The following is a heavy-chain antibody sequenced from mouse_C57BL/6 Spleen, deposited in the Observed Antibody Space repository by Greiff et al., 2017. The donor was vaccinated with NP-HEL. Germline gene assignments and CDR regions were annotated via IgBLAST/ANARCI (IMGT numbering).Heavy chain of an antibody. V-gene: IGHV1-22*01. Sequence: EVQLQQSGPELVKPGASVKMSCKASGYTFTDYNMHWVKQSHGKSLEWIGYINPNNGGTSYNQKFKGKATLTVNKSSSTAYMELRSLTSEDSAVYYCARNGEYYGSSPGAYWGQGTLVTVSA. CDR2: INPNNGGT. D-gene: IGHD1-1*01. CDR1: GYTFTDYN. J-gene: IGHJ3*01. CDR3: ARNGEYYGSSPGAY.